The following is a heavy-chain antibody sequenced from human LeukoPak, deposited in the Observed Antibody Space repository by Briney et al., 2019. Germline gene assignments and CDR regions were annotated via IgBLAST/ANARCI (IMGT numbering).Heavy chain of an antibody. Sequence: GASVKVSCKASGYTFTSYYMHWVRQAPGQGLEWMGIINPSGGSTSYAQKFQGRVTKTRGMSTSTVYMELSSLRSEDTAVYYCARGGDRGGDCPNSYFDYWGQGTLVTVSS. J-gene: IGHJ4*02. D-gene: IGHD2-21*02. V-gene: IGHV1-46*01. CDR1: GYTFTSYY. CDR3: ARGGDRGGDCPNSYFDY. CDR2: INPSGGST.